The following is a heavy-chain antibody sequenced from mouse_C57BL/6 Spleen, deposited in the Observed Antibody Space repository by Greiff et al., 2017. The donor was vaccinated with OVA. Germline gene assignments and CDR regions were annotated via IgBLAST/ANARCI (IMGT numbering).Heavy chain of an antibody. CDR3: ARKYGSSGYFDY. V-gene: IGHV1-59*01. Sequence: QVQLQQPGAELVRPGTSVKLSCKASGYTFTSYWMHWVKQRPGQGLEWIGVIDPSDSYTNYNQQFKGKATLTVDTSSSTAYMRVSSQTSEDSADYYGARKYGSSGYFDYWGQGTTLTVSS. CDR2: IDPSDSYT. D-gene: IGHD1-1*01. J-gene: IGHJ2*01. CDR1: GYTFTSYW.